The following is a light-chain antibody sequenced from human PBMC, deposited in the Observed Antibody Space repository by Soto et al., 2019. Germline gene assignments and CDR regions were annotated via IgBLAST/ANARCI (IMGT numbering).Light chain of an antibody. V-gene: IGKV4-1*01. CDR2: WAS. CDR3: QQYYTTPPA. Sequence: DIVMTQSPDSLAVCLGERASINCKSSQSVLYSTNNKNYLAWYQQKPGQPPKLLIYWASTRESGVPDRFSGSGSGTDFTLTISSLQTEDVAIYYCQQYYTTPPAFGQGTKVDI. J-gene: IGKJ1*01. CDR1: QSVLYSTNNKNY.